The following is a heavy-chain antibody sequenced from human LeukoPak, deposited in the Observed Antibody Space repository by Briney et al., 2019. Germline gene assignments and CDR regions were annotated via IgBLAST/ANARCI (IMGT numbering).Heavy chain of an antibody. D-gene: IGHD4-11*01. CDR3: ARNGRYSNLPSAAYYYYMDV. CDR1: GGSISSYY. J-gene: IGHJ6*03. Sequence: SETLSLTCTVSGGSISSYYWSWIRQPAGKGLEWIGRIYTSGSTNYNPSLKSRVTISVDKSKNQFPLKLSSVTAADTAVYYCARNGRYSNLPSAAYYYYMDVWGKGTTVTVSS. V-gene: IGHV4-4*07. CDR2: IYTSGST.